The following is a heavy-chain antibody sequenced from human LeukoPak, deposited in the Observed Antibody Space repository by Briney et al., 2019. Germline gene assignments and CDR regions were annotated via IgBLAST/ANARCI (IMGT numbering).Heavy chain of an antibody. CDR2: IYYSGST. D-gene: IGHD3-3*01. V-gene: IGHV4-34*01. CDR1: GGSFSGYY. J-gene: IGHJ4*02. Sequence: SETLSLTCAVYGGSFSGYYWSWLRQPPGKGLEWIGSIYYSGSTYYNPSLKSRVTTSVDTSKNQFSLKLSSVTAADTAVYYCASTTPGGVWSGYLPNDYWGQGTLVTVSS. CDR3: ASTTPGGVWSGYLPNDY.